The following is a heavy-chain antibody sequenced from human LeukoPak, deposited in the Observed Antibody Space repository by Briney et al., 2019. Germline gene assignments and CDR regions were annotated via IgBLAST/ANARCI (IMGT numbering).Heavy chain of an antibody. V-gene: IGHV4-39*07. CDR3: AGEYYYDSSGYYLH. J-gene: IGHJ1*01. Sequence: SETLSLTCTVSGGSISSSSYYWGWIRQPPGKGLEWIGSTYHNERPYYNPSLKSRATISVDTSKNQFSLTLSSVTAADTAVYYCAGEYYYDSSGYYLHWGQGTLVTVSS. CDR1: GGSISSSSYY. D-gene: IGHD3-22*01. CDR2: TYHNERP.